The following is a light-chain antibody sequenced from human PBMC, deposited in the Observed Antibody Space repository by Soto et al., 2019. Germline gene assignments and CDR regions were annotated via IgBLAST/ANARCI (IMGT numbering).Light chain of an antibody. J-gene: IGLJ3*02. Sequence: HSVLTQPPSVSGTPGQRVTISCSGSSSNIETNLVHWYQHLPGAPPRLLIYNNDQRPSGVPDRFSASKSGTSASLAISVLRSEEEADYYCIATDDRLTGPVFGGGTKVTVL. CDR3: IATDDRLTGPV. CDR2: NND. CDR1: SSNIETNL. V-gene: IGLV1-47*01.